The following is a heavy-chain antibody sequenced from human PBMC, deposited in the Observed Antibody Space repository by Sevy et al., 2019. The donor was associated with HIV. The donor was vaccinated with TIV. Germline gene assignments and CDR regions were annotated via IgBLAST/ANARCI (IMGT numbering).Heavy chain of an antibody. CDR3: AGENAWGRGYS. V-gene: IGHV4-59*08. CDR2: IYYNGHI. D-gene: IGHD1-26*01. Sequence: ETLSLTCTVSGGSVTSLYWNWIRQPPGKGLEWIANIYYNGHINYNPSLKSRVTLSLDTSKNQFSLRLSSVTAADTAMYYCAGENAWGRGYSWGQGTLVTVSS. J-gene: IGHJ4*02. CDR1: GGSVTSLY.